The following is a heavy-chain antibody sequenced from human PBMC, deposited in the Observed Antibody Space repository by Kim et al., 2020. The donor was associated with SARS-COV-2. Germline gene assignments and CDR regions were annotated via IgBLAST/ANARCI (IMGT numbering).Heavy chain of an antibody. Sequence: GGSLRLSCAASGFTFSSYGMHWVRQAPGKGLEWVAVISYDGSNKYYADSVKGRFTISRDNSKNTLYLQMNSLRAEDTAVYYCARATYYYGLGSYYRYYNNGMDVWGAGTTVTVSS. CDR3: ARATYYYGLGSYYRYYNNGMDV. D-gene: IGHD3-10*01. CDR2: ISYDGSNK. J-gene: IGHJ6*04. CDR1: GFTFSSYG. V-gene: IGHV3-33*05.